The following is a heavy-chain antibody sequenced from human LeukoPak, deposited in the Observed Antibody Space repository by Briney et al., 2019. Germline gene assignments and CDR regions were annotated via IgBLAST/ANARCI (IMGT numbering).Heavy chain of an antibody. CDR1: GFTFSSYW. V-gene: IGHV3-74*01. CDR3: AKSLYGGCDY. CDR2: IASDGSST. Sequence: GGSLRLSCAASGFTFSSYWMNWVRQAPGKGLVWVSRIASDGSSTTYADSVKGRFSISRDNAKNTLYLQMNSLRVEDTAVYYCAKSLYGGCDYWGQGTVVTASS. J-gene: IGHJ4*02. D-gene: IGHD3-16*02.